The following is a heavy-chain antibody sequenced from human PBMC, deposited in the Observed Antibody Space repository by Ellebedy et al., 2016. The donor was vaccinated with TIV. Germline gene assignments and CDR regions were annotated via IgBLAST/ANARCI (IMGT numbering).Heavy chain of an antibody. V-gene: IGHV3-23*01. CDR1: GFTFDTDA. Sequence: GESLKISCAASGFTFDTDAMTWVRQAPGKGLEWVSGISGSGDTTYYADSVKGRFTISRDSSKYTLYLQMNSLRAEDTAVYYCAKDLDYGSQKFYWYFDLWGRGTLVTVSS. J-gene: IGHJ2*01. D-gene: IGHD4-17*01. CDR3: AKDLDYGSQKFYWYFDL. CDR2: ISGSGDTT.